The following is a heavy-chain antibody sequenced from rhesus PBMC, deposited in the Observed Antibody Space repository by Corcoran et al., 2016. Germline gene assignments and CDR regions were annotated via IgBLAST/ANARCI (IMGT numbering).Heavy chain of an antibody. CDR2: IYWDDDQ. V-gene: IGHV2-174*01. D-gene: IGHD4-29*01. J-gene: IGHJ4*01. CDR1: GFSISTSGMG. CDR3: ARKHYGSSYEHFDY. Sequence: QVTLKESGPALVKPTQTLTLTCTFSGFSISTSGMGVGWIRQPPGKALEWLALIYWDDDQYYSTSLKSRLTISKDTSKNQVVLTMTNMDPVDTATYYCARKHYGSSYEHFDYWGQGVLVTVSS.